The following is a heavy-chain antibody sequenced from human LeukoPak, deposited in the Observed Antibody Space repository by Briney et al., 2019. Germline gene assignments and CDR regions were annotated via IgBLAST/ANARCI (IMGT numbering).Heavy chain of an antibody. J-gene: IGHJ4*02. V-gene: IGHV3-53*01. D-gene: IGHD5-18*01. CDR1: GFTFSSNY. CDR2: IYSGGST. Sequence: PGGSLSLSCAASGFTFSSNYMSWVRQAPGKGLEWGSVIYSGGSTYYADSVKGRFTISRDNSKNTLYLQMNSLRAEDTAVYYCARFHTAMATGFDYWGQGTLVTVSS. CDR3: ARFHTAMATGFDY.